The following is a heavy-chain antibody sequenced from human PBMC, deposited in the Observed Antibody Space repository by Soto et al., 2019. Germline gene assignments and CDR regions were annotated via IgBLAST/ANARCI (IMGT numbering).Heavy chain of an antibody. CDR3: ANSRGVGSGSYRGYFDY. CDR2: ISYDGSNK. Sequence: QVQLVESGGGVVQPGRSLRLSCAASGFTFSSYGMHWVRQAPGKGLEWVAVISYDGSNKYYADSVKGRFTISRDNSKNTLYLQMNSLRAEDTAVYYCANSRGVGSGSYRGYFDYWGQGTLVTVSS. J-gene: IGHJ4*02. CDR1: GFTFSSYG. D-gene: IGHD3-10*01. V-gene: IGHV3-30*18.